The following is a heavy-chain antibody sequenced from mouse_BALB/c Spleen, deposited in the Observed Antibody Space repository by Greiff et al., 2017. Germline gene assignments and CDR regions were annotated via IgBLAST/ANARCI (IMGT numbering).Heavy chain of an antibody. CDR3: AREGAVAY. J-gene: IGHJ3*01. V-gene: IGHV5-17*02. CDR1: GFTFSSFG. Sequence: DVKPVESGGGLVQPGGSRKLSCAASGFTFSSFGMHWVRQAPEKGLEWVAYISSGSSTIYYADTVKGRFTISRDNPKNTLFLQMTSLRSEDTAMYYCAREGAVAYWGQGTLVTVSA. D-gene: IGHD6-1*01. CDR2: ISSGSSTI.